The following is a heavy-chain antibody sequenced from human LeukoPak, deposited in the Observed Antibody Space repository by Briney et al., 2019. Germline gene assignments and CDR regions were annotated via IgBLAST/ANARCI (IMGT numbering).Heavy chain of an antibody. V-gene: IGHV4-59*12. CDR3: ARGSHYYYYGMDV. Sequence: PSETLSLTCTVSGGSISSYYWSWIRQPPGKGLEWIGEIYHSGSTNYNPSLKSRVTISVDKSKNQFSLKLSSVTAADTAVYYCARGSHYYYYGMDVWGQGTTVTVSS. CDR1: GGSISSYY. CDR2: IYHSGST. J-gene: IGHJ6*02.